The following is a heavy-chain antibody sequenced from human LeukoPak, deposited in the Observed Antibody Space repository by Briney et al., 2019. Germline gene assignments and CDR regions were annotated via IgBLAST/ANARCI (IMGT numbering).Heavy chain of an antibody. V-gene: IGHV3-11*01. Sequence: PGGSLRLSCEASGFSFSAAWMTWVRQAPGKGLEWVSYINSSGSTIYYADSVKGRFTISRDNAKNSLYLQMNSLRAEDTAVYYCARGSSGYDLGNDAFDIWGQGTMVTVSS. J-gene: IGHJ3*02. CDR2: INSSGSTI. CDR1: GFSFSAAW. CDR3: ARGSSGYDLGNDAFDI. D-gene: IGHD5-12*01.